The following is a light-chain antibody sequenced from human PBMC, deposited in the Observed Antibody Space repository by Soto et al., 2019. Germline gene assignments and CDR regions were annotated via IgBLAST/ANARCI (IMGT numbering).Light chain of an antibody. Sequence: QSALTQPASVSGSPGQSITISCTGTSSAVGAYNYVSWYKQHPGKAPKLMIYEVSNRPSGVSNRFSGSKSANTASLTISGLQAGDEADYYCSSYTSSSTWLFGGGTKVTVL. J-gene: IGLJ3*02. CDR3: SSYTSSSTWL. CDR1: SSAVGAYNY. CDR2: EVS. V-gene: IGLV2-14*03.